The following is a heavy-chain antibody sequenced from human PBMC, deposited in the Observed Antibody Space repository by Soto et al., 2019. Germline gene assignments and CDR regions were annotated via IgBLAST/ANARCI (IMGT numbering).Heavy chain of an antibody. J-gene: IGHJ4*02. CDR3: AKDLHTGSGMAPSPLDY. V-gene: IGHV3-23*01. CDR1: GFTFSSYA. Sequence: GGSLRLSCAASGFTFSSYAMSWVRQAPGKGLEWVSAISGSGGSTYYADSVKGRFTISRDNSKNTLYLQMNSLRAEDRAVYYCAKDLHTGSGMAPSPLDYWGQGTLVTVSS. CDR2: ISGSGGST. D-gene: IGHD5-18*01.